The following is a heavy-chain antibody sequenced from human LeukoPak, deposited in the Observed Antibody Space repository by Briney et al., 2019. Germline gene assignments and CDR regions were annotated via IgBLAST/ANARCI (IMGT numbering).Heavy chain of an antibody. V-gene: IGHV4-34*01. D-gene: IGHD6-19*01. CDR1: GGSFSGYY. CDR2: INHSGST. CDR3: ARPARAVAGTVDY. Sequence: PSETLSLTCAVYGGSFSGYYWSWIRQPPGKGLEWIGEINHSGSTNYNPSLKSRVTISVDTSKNQFSLKLSSVTAADTAVYYCARPARAVAGTVDYWGQGTLVTVSS. J-gene: IGHJ4*02.